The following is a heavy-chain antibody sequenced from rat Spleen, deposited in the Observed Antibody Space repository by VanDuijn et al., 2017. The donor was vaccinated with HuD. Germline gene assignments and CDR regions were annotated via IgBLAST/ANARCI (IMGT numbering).Heavy chain of an antibody. CDR2: ITNTGGST. D-gene: IGHD1-10*01. Sequence: EVQLVESGGGLVQPGRSLKLSCAASGFTFTNYWMTWIRQAPGKGLEWVASITNTGGSTYYPDSVKGRFTIFRDNAKSTLYLQMDSLKSEDTATYYCSTTWNFAYWGQGVMVTVSS. CDR1: GFTFTNYW. J-gene: IGHJ2*01. CDR3: STTWNFAY. V-gene: IGHV5-31*01.